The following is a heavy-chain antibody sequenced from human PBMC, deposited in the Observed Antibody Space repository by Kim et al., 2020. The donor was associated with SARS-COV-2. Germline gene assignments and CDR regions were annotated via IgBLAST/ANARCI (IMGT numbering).Heavy chain of an antibody. V-gene: IGHV1-18*04. CDR1: GYTFTSYG. J-gene: IGHJ6*02. Sequence: ASVKVSCKASGYTFTSYGISWVRQAPGQGLEWMGWISAYNGNTNYAQKLQGRVTMTTDTSTSTAYMELRSLRSEDTAVYYCARDESHSIAAAGRPYYYYGRDVWGQGTTVTVSS. CDR3: ARDESHSIAAAGRPYYYYGRDV. CDR2: ISAYNGNT. D-gene: IGHD6-13*01.